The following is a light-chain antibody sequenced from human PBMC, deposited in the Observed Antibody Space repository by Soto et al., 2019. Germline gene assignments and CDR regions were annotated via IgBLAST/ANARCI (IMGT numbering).Light chain of an antibody. J-gene: IGKJ1*01. CDR2: GAS. CDR3: QQYSNWPPWT. Sequence: EIVLTQSPATLSLSPGERATLSCRASQSVSSYLAWYQQKPGQAPRLLIYGASTRATGIPARFSGSGSGTEFTLTISSLQSEDFAVYSCQQYSNWPPWTFGQGTKVDI. V-gene: IGKV3-15*01. CDR1: QSVSSY.